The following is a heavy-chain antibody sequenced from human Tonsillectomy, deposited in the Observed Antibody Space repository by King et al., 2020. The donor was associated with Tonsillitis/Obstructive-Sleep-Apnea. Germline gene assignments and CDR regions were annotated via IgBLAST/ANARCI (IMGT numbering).Heavy chain of an antibody. V-gene: IGHV1-8*01. J-gene: IGHJ6*03. Sequence: QLVQSGAEVKKPGASVKVSCKASGYTFTSYDINWVRQATGQGLEWMGWMNPNSGNTGYAQKFQGRVTMTRNTSISTDYMELSSLRSEDTAVYYCARALVTYYDFWSGYYTGYYYYYMDVWGKGATVTVSS. CDR1: GYTFTSYD. CDR3: ARALVTYYDFWSGYYTGYYYYYMDV. D-gene: IGHD3-3*01. CDR2: MNPNSGNT.